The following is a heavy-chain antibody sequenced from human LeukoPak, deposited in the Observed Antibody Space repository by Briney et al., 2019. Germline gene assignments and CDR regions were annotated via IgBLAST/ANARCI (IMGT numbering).Heavy chain of an antibody. D-gene: IGHD4-23*01. CDR3: SSRADYGGDSY. CDR2: IIPMVGTA. CDR1: GGTFFTYA. Sequence: SVKVSCKASGGTFFTYAISWVRQAPGQGLEWMGRIIPMVGTANYAQKFQGRVTITADKSTSTAYMELSSLRSDDTAFYYCSSRADYGGDSYWGQGTLVTVPS. J-gene: IGHJ4*02. V-gene: IGHV1-69*04.